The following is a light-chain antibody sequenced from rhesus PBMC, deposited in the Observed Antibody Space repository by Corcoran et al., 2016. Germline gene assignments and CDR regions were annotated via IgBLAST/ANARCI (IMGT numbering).Light chain of an antibody. J-gene: IGKJ4*01. CDR2: KAS. V-gene: IGKV1-22*01. CDR3: LQYFSSPLT. Sequence: DIQMTQSPSSLSASVGDTVTITCRASQSISSWLDWYQQKPGKAPKLLIYKASSLLSGVPSRFSGSGSGTDFTLTISSLEPEDFTTYDCLQYFSSPLTFGGGTRVEIK. CDR1: QSISSW.